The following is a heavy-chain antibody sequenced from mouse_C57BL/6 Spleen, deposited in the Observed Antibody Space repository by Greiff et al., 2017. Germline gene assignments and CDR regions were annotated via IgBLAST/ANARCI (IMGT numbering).Heavy chain of an antibody. J-gene: IGHJ2*01. CDR1: GYTFTDYY. Sequence: VQLQQSGPELVKPGASVKISCKASGYTFTDYYMNWVKQSPGKSLEWIGDINPNNGGTSYNQKFKGKATLTVDKSSSTAYMELRSLTSEDSAVYYCARYFDYWGQGTTVTVSS. CDR3: ARYFDY. CDR2: INPNNGGT. V-gene: IGHV1-26*01.